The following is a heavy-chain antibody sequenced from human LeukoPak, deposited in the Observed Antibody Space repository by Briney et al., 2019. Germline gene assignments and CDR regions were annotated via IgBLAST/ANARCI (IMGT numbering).Heavy chain of an antibody. J-gene: IGHJ4*02. CDR3: AKPVHASGSPDY. V-gene: IGHV3-23*01. D-gene: IGHD3-10*01. Sequence: PGGSLRLSCAASGFPFNVYTMSWVRQAPGKGLEWVSGISNSGDTTYYADSVEGRFTISRDNSKKTLYLQMNSLRAEDTAVYYCAKPVHASGSPDYWGQGTLVTVSS. CDR2: ISNSGDTT. CDR1: GFPFNVYT.